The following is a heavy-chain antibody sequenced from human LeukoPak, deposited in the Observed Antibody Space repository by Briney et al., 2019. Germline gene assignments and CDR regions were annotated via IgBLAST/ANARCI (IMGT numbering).Heavy chain of an antibody. J-gene: IGHJ4*02. CDR2: ISYDGSNK. V-gene: IGHV3-30*18. CDR1: GFTFSSYG. CDR3: AKGRNYYGSGSYYNIDY. Sequence: QPGGSLRLSCAAPGFTFSSYGMHWVRQAPGKGLEWVAVISYDGSNKYYADSVKGRFTISRDNSKNTLYLQMNSLRAEDTAVYYCAKGRNYYGSGSYYNIDYWGQGTLVTVSS. D-gene: IGHD3-10*01.